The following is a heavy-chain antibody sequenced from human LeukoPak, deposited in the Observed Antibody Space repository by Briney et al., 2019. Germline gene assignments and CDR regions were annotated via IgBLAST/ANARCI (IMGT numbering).Heavy chain of an antibody. CDR2: INHSGST. CDR1: GGSFSGYY. Sequence: SETPSLTCAVYGGSFSGYYWSWIRQPPGKGLEWIGEINHSGSTNYNPSLKSRVTISVDTSKNQFSLKLSSVTAADTAVYYCARVGYSSSWYDYWGQGTLVTVSS. D-gene: IGHD6-13*01. CDR3: ARVGYSSSWYDY. J-gene: IGHJ4*02. V-gene: IGHV4-34*01.